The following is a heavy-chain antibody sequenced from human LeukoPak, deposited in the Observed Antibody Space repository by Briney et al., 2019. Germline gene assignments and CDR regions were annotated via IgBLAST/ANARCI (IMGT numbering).Heavy chain of an antibody. J-gene: IGHJ4*02. CDR3: AKDTPFGGY. D-gene: IGHD3-16*01. CDR2: IKQDGGEK. V-gene: IGHV3-7*03. CDR1: GGSISSGGYY. Sequence: ETLSLTCTVSGGSISSGGYYWSWVRQAPGKGLEWVANIKQDGGEKNYVDSVRGRFTISRDNAKNSLYLQMNSLRVEDTAVYYCAKDTPFGGYWGQGTLVTVSS.